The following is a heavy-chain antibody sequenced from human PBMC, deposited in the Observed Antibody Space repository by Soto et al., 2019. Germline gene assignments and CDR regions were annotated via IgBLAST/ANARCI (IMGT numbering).Heavy chain of an antibody. J-gene: IGHJ6*02. CDR3: ARDRGSKCYYYYGMDV. CDR2: ISYDGSNK. Sequence: QVQLVESGGGVVQPGRSLRLSCAASGFTFSSYAMHWVRQAPGKGLEWVAVISYDGSNKYYADSVKGRFTISRDNSKNTLYVQMSSLRAEDTAVYYCARDRGSKCYYYYGMDVWGQGTTVTVSS. CDR1: GFTFSSYA. D-gene: IGHD2-2*01. V-gene: IGHV3-30-3*01.